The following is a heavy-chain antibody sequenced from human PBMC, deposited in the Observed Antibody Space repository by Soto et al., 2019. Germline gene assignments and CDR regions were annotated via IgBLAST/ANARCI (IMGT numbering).Heavy chain of an antibody. V-gene: IGHV3-21*01. Sequence: GGSLRLSCAASGFTFSSYSMNWVRQAPGKGLEWDSSISSSSSYIYYADSVKGRFTISRDNAKNSLYLQMNSLRAEDTAVYYCARAGLRIAAFDIWGQGTMVTVS. J-gene: IGHJ3*02. CDR1: GFTFSSYS. CDR2: ISSSSSYI. D-gene: IGHD4-17*01. CDR3: ARAGLRIAAFDI.